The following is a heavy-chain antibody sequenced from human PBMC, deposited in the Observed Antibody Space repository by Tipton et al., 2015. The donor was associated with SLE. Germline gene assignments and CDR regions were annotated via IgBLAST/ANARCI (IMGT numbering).Heavy chain of an antibody. CDR1: GGSVSGHY. J-gene: IGHJ1*01. Sequence: LRLSCAVYGGSVSGHYWSWIRQPPGKGLEWIGYIYYSGSTNYNPSLKSRVTISVDTSKNQFSLKLSSVTAADTAVFYCARDTLREPGYFQHWGQGTLVTVSS. D-gene: IGHD3-16*01. V-gene: IGHV4-59*02. CDR2: IYYSGST. CDR3: ARDTLREPGYFQH.